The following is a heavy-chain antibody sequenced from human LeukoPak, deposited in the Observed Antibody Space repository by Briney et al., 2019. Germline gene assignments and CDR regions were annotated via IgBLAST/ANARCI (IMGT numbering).Heavy chain of an antibody. Sequence: GGSLRLSCAASGFTFSSYSMNWVRQAPGKGLEWVSSISSSSSYIYFADSVKGRFTISRDNAKNSLYLQMNSLRAEDTAVYYCARPEDYDILTGYWDWGQGTLVTVSS. V-gene: IGHV3-21*01. D-gene: IGHD3-9*01. CDR2: ISSSSSYI. J-gene: IGHJ4*02. CDR1: GFTFSSYS. CDR3: ARPEDYDILTGYWD.